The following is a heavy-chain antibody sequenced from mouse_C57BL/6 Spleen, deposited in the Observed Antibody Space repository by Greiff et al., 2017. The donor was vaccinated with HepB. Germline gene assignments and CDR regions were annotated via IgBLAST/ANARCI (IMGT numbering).Heavy chain of an antibody. CDR3: ATYGSSRYWYFDV. Sequence: VQLKESVAELVRPGASVKLSCTASGFNIKNTYMHWVKQRPEQGLEWIGRIDPANGNTKYAPKFQGKATITADTSSNTAYLQLSSLTSEDTAIYYCATYGSSRYWYFDVWGTGTTVTVSS. V-gene: IGHV14-3*01. D-gene: IGHD1-1*01. CDR1: GFNIKNTY. J-gene: IGHJ1*03. CDR2: IDPANGNT.